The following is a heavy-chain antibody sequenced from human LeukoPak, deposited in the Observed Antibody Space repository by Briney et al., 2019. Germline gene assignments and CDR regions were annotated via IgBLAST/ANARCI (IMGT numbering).Heavy chain of an antibody. Sequence: SETLSLTCTVSGGSISSSSYYWGWIRQPPGKGLEWIGSIYYSGSTYYNPSLKSRVTISVDTSKNQFSLKLSSVTAADTAVYYCARPDLSSGFQYYFHHWGQGTLVTVSS. CDR2: IYYSGST. CDR3: ARPDLSSGFQYYFHH. CDR1: GGSISSSSYY. J-gene: IGHJ1*01. V-gene: IGHV4-39*01. D-gene: IGHD3-22*01.